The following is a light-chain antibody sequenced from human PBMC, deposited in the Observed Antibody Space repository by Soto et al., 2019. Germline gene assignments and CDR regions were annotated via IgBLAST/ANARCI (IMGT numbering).Light chain of an antibody. J-gene: IGKJ4*01. V-gene: IGKV2-28*01. Sequence: DVVMTQSPLSLPVTPGWPTSISCRYSHSLLHSNGYNYLAWFLQKAGQSPQLXIYLASSRASGVPDRFSGSGSGTDFTLEISSVEAEDVGIYYCMQLLHPPLTFGEGTKVDIK. CDR3: MQLLHPPLT. CDR2: LAS. CDR1: HSLLHSNGYNY.